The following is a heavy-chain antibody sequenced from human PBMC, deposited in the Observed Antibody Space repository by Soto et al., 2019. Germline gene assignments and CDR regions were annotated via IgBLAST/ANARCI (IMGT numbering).Heavy chain of an antibody. CDR2: ISVRAAFI. CDR3: TRETVAGITGLDY. D-gene: IGHD1-20*01. V-gene: IGHV3-23*01. J-gene: IGHJ4*02. CDR1: GFNVGAFA. Sequence: EVQLLESGGDLVQPGGSLRLSCAASGFNVGAFAVNWVRQAPGKGLEWVSGISVRAAFIYYADAVRGRFSISRDASENNLYLQMNSLRVDDTALYYCTRETVAGITGLDYWGPGTVVTVSS.